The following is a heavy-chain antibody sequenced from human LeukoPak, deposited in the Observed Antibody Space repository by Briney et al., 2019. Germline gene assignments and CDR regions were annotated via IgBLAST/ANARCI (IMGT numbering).Heavy chain of an antibody. CDR1: GYTFTTYY. D-gene: IGHD3-10*01. CDR2: INPPAGST. CDR3: ARDLSGYFSDSGRYDAFDI. Sequence: ASVKVSCKASGYTFTTYYLHWVRQAPGQGLEWMGVINPPAGSTTYAQNFQGRLSMTRDTSTTTVYMELSSLRSDDTAVYYCARDLSGYFSDSGRYDAFDIWGQGTMVTVSS. V-gene: IGHV1-46*01. J-gene: IGHJ3*02.